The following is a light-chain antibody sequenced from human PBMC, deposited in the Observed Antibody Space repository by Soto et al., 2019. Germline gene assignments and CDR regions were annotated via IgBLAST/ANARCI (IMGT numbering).Light chain of an antibody. CDR2: DAY. J-gene: IGKJ5*01. V-gene: IGKV3-11*01. Sequence: EIVLTQSPSTLSVSPGERATLSWRASQSVSSNLAWYQQKHGQAPRLLIYDAYNRATGIPPRFSGSGYGTDFNLTISSLETEDSAVYYCQQRHMWPITFGQGTRLEIK. CDR3: QQRHMWPIT. CDR1: QSVSSN.